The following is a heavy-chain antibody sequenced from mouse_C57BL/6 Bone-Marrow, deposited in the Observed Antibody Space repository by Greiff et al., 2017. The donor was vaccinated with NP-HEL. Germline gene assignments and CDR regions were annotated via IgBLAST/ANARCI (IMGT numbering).Heavy chain of an antibody. J-gene: IGHJ2*01. V-gene: IGHV1-26*01. CDR2: INPNNGGS. Sequence: VQLQQSGPELVKPGASVKISCKASGYTFTDYYMNWVKQSHGKSLEWIGDINPNNGGSSYNQKFKGKATLTVDKSSCTAYMELRSMTSEDSAVYYCARNDGSIYFDYWGKGTTLTVSS. CDR1: GYTFTDYY. D-gene: IGHD1-1*01. CDR3: ARNDGSIYFDY.